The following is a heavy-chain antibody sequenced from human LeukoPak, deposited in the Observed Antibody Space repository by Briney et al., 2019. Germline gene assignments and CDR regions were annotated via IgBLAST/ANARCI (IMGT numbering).Heavy chain of an antibody. CDR2: IYTNGGA. J-gene: IGHJ4*02. V-gene: IGHV4-61*02. CDR3: AREPPGY. CDR1: GGSFTSGNYY. Sequence: PSQTLSLTCTVSGGSFTSGNYYWHWIRQPAGTGLEWIGRIYTNGGASYNPSLKSPVTISIDASKNQFSLKLSSVTAADTAVYYCAREPPGYWGQGILVTVSS.